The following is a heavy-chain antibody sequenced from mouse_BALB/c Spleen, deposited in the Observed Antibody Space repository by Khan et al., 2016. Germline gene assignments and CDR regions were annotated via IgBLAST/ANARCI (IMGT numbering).Heavy chain of an antibody. J-gene: IGHJ4*01. CDR1: GFTFSSFG. CDR2: ISSGSSNI. V-gene: IGHV5-17*02. CDR3: ARKGARNSYAIDY. Sequence: EVELVESGGGLVQPGGSRKLSCAASGFTFSSFGMHWVRQAPEKGLEWVAYISSGSSNIYYDDTVKGRFTISRDNPKKTLFLQMTSMRAEYSAMYYCARKGARNSYAIDYWGQGTSVTVSS.